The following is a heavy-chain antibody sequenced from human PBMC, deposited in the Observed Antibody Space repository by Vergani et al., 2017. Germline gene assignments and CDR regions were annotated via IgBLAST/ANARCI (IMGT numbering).Heavy chain of an antibody. D-gene: IGHD2-15*01. Sequence: VQLLESGGGLVQPGGSLRLSCAASGFTFNNYAMAWVRQAPGKGLEWVSTISGSGGSTYYADSVKGRFTISRDNSKNTLYLQMNSLRAEDTAVYYCAKTSWAYCSGGSCYPFDYWGQGTLVTVSS. CDR1: GFTFNNYA. V-gene: IGHV3-23*01. J-gene: IGHJ4*02. CDR3: AKTSWAYCSGGSCYPFDY. CDR2: ISGSGGST.